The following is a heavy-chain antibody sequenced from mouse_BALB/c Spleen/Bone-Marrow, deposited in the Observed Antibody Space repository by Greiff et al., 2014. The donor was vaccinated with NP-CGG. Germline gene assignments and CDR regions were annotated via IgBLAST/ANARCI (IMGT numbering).Heavy chain of an antibody. CDR1: GFNIKDYY. D-gene: IGHD6-1*01. CDR2: IDPGNGDT. J-gene: IGHJ2*01. Sequence: VQLQQSGAELVRSGASVKLSCTASGFNIKDYYMHWVKQRPEQGLEWIGWIDPGNGDTEYAPKFQGKATMTADTSSYTAYLRLSSLTSEDTAVYYCNAEHGNYHYFDYWGQGTTLTVSS. CDR3: NAEHGNYHYFDY. V-gene: IGHV14-4*02.